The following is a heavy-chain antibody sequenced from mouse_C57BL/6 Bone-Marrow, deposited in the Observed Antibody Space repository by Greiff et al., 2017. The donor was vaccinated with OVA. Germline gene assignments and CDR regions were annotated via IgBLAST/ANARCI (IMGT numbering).Heavy chain of an antibody. Sequence: EVQLQQSGAELVRPGASVKLSCTASGFNITDDYMHWVKQRPEQGLEWIGWIDPENGDTEYASKFQGKATITADTSSNTAYLQLSSLTSEDTAVYYGTTPSSSSYFFDYWGQGTTLTVSS. CDR3: TTPSSSSYFFDY. V-gene: IGHV14-4*01. D-gene: IGHD1-1*01. CDR1: GFNITDDY. CDR2: IDPENGDT. J-gene: IGHJ2*01.